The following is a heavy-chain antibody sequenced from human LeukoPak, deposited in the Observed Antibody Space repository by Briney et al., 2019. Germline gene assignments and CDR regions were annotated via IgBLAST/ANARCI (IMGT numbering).Heavy chain of an antibody. V-gene: IGHV3-30-3*01. J-gene: IGHJ4*02. D-gene: IGHD2-2*01. CDR3: ASLLGYCSSTSCYRTTEMDY. CDR1: GFTFSSYA. CDR2: ISYDGSNK. Sequence: GSLRLSCAASGFTFSSYAMHWVRQAPGKGLEWVAVISYDGSNKYYADSVKGRFTISRDNSKNTLYLQMNSLRAEDTAVYYCASLLGYCSSTSCYRTTEMDYWGQGTLVTVSS.